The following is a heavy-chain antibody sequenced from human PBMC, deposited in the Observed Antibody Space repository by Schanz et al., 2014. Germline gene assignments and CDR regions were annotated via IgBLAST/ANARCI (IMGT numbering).Heavy chain of an antibody. CDR2: ISPSGGST. V-gene: IGHV1-46*01. Sequence: QVHLMQSGAEAKKPGASVKVSCKAFGYSFTTYFIHWVRLAPGQGFEWMGLISPSGGSTSYAQKFQGRVPMTRDTSTGPVFMELGGLTSEDTAVYYCGRGGGAYPQKYGMDVWGQGTTVTVSS. CDR3: GRGGGAYPQKYGMDV. J-gene: IGHJ6*02. D-gene: IGHD3-16*01. CDR1: GYSFTTYF.